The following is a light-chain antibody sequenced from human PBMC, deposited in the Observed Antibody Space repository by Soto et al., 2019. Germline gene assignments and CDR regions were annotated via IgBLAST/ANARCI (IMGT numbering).Light chain of an antibody. CDR2: GVS. Sequence: DIQMTQSPSTLSASVGDRVTITCRASQSVGRSLAWYQQQRGKAPKLLIYGVSTLESGVPSRFSGFGSGTEFTLSISSLQPGDFGNYYCHQFYKGWTFGQGTRV. J-gene: IGKJ1*01. CDR1: QSVGRS. V-gene: IGKV1-5*01. CDR3: HQFYKGWT.